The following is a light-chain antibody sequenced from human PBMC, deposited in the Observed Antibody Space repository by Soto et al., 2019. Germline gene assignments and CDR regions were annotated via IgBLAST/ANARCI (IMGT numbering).Light chain of an antibody. V-gene: IGLV2-23*01. J-gene: IGLJ2*01. CDR3: CSYAGQRVV. Sequence: QSALTQPASVSGSPGQSITISCTYNLVSWYQQHPGKALKLMIYEGNKRPSGVSNRFSGSKSGNSASLTISGLQAEDEADYYCCSYAGQRVVFGGGTKLTVL. CDR1: NL. CDR2: EGN.